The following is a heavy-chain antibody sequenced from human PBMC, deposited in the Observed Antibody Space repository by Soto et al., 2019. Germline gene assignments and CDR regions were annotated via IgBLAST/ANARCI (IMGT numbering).Heavy chain of an antibody. D-gene: IGHD1-26*01. CDR1: GGPISSSSYY. CDR2: IYYSGST. J-gene: IGHJ4*02. CDR3: ARHRVGAFPFDY. Sequence: SETLSLTCTVSGGPISSSSYYWGWIRQPPGKGLEWIGSIYYSGSTYYNPSLKSRVTISVDTSKNQFSLKLSSVTAADTAVYYCARHRVGAFPFDYWGQGTLVTVSS. V-gene: IGHV4-39*01.